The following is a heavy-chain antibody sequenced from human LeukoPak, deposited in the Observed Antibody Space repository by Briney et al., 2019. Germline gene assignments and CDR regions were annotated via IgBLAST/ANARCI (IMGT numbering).Heavy chain of an antibody. J-gene: IGHJ4*02. V-gene: IGHV3-23*01. CDR2: MSGSGGST. CDR3: AEDSGSCPYYLDY. Sequence: GGSLRLSCAASGFSFSSYAMSWVRQAPGKGLEWVSAMSGSGGSTYYADSVRGRFTISRDTSKKTLYLQMSSLRAEDTAVYYCAEDSGSCPYYLDYWGQGTLVTVSS. D-gene: IGHD6-13*01. CDR1: GFSFSSYA.